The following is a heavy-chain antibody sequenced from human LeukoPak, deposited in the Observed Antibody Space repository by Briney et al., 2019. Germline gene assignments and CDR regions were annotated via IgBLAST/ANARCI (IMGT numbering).Heavy chain of an antibody. V-gene: IGHV3-15*01. CDR2: IKSKTDGGTT. CDR1: GFTFRNAW. D-gene: IGHD3-22*01. CDR3: TTDRGLYDSSGYYYFATDI. Sequence: PGGSLRLSCAASGFTFRNAWMSWVRQAPGKGLEWGGRIKSKTDGGTTDYAAPVKGRFTISRDDSKNTLFLQMNSLKTEDTAVYYCTTDRGLYDSSGYYYFATDIWGQGTMVTVSS. J-gene: IGHJ3*02.